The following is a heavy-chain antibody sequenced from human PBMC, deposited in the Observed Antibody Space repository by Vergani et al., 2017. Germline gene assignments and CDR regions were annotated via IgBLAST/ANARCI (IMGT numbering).Heavy chain of an antibody. V-gene: IGHV3-53*01. Sequence: EVQLVESGGGLIQPGGSLRLSCAASGFTVSSNYMSWVRQAPGKGLEWVSVISGSGGSTYYADSVKGRFTISRDNSKNTLYLQMNSLRAEDTAVYYCAKSGGGMDVWGQGTTVTVSS. D-gene: IGHD4-23*01. CDR2: ISGSGGST. J-gene: IGHJ6*02. CDR1: GFTVSSNY. CDR3: AKSGGGMDV.